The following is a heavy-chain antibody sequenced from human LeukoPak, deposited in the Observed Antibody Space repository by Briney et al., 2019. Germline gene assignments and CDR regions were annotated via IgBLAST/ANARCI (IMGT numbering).Heavy chain of an antibody. CDR1: GFSLSSYD. D-gene: IGHD3-9*01. J-gene: IGHJ4*02. Sequence: GESLRLSCAASGFSLSSYDMLWVRQPTGKGLEWVSALGFAGDTYYSGSVEGRFTISRENANNFLYLQMNSMRAEDTAVYYCATANILPGYEFWGRGTLVTVSS. CDR2: LGFAGDT. V-gene: IGHV3-13*04. CDR3: ATANILPGYEF.